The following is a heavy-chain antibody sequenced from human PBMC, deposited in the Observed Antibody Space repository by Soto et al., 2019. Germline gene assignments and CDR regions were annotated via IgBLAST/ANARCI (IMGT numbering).Heavy chain of an antibody. D-gene: IGHD4-17*01. Sequence: SETLSLTCTVSGGSISSYYWSWIRQPPGKGLEWIGYIYYSGSTNYNPSLKSRVTISVDTSKNQFSLKLSSVTAADTAVYYCARVYGDYYYYYYYMDVWGKGTTVTVSS. CDR3: ARVYGDYYYYYYYMDV. J-gene: IGHJ6*03. V-gene: IGHV4-59*01. CDR2: IYYSGST. CDR1: GGSISSYY.